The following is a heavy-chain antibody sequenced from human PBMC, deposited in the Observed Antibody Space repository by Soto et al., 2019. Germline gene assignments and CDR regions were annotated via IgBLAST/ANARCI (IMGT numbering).Heavy chain of an antibody. Sequence: QVQLVHSGAEVKKPGSSVKVSCKASGGTFSSYTISWVRQAPGQGLEWMGRIIPILGIANYAQKFQGRVTITADKSTSTAYMELSSLRSEDTAVYYCARVGCSSTSCYGSLDYWGQGTLLTVSS. J-gene: IGHJ4*02. D-gene: IGHD2-2*01. CDR1: GGTFSSYT. CDR3: ARVGCSSTSCYGSLDY. V-gene: IGHV1-69*02. CDR2: IIPILGIA.